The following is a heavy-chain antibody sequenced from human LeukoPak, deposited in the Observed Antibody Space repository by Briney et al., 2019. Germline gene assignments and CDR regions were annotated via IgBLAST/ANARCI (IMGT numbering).Heavy chain of an antibody. CDR1: GYTFTGYY. D-gene: IGHD3-10*01. CDR3: AREYGSGSYYIEGSTAAGYNWFDP. Sequence: ASVTVSCTASGYTFTGYYMHWVRQAPGQGLEWMGWINPNSGGTNYAQKFQGRVTMTRDTSISTAYMELSRLRSDDTAVYYCAREYGSGSYYIEGSTAAGYNWFDPWGQGTLVTVSS. CDR2: INPNSGGT. V-gene: IGHV1-2*02. J-gene: IGHJ5*02.